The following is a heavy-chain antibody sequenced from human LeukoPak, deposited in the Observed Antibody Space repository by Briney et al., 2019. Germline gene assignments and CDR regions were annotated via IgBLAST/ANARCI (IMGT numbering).Heavy chain of an antibody. CDR2: ISSSSRYI. CDR1: GFTFSSYS. D-gene: IGHD2-2*01. CDR3: VRDLSPAPTTASRFDY. V-gene: IGHV3-21*01. Sequence: GGSLRLSCAASGFTFSSYSINWVRQAPGKVLEWVSSISSSSRYIHYADSVKGRFTISRDNAENSLYLQMNILRAEDTAVYYCVRDLSPAPTTASRFDYWGQGSLVTVSS. J-gene: IGHJ4*02.